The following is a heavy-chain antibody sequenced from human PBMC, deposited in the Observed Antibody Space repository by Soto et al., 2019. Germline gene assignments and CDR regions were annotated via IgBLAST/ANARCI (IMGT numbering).Heavy chain of an antibody. Sequence: QVQLVQSGAEVKKPGSSVRVSCTASGDTFNFYTISWVRQVPVQGPEWMGRIIPMLGMSNYAQKFQGRVTIIADKSTSTVYMNLSGLTSEDTAVYYCATNYGSGSTHFDYWGQGTLVTVSS. V-gene: IGHV1-69*02. CDR2: IIPMLGMS. CDR3: ATNYGSGSTHFDY. D-gene: IGHD3-10*01. J-gene: IGHJ4*02. CDR1: GDTFNFYT.